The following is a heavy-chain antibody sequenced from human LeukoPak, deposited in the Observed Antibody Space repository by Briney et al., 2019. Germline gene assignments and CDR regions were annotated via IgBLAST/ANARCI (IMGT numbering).Heavy chain of an antibody. D-gene: IGHD5-18*01. Sequence: SETLSLTCTVSGGSISSYYWSWIRQPPAKGLEWIGYIYYSGRTNYNPSLKSRVTLSVDTSKNQFSLKLSSVTAADTAVYYCALGYSYGLDIWGQGTMVTVSS. CDR1: GGSISSYY. V-gene: IGHV4-59*08. J-gene: IGHJ3*02. CDR3: ALGYSYGLDI. CDR2: IYYSGRT.